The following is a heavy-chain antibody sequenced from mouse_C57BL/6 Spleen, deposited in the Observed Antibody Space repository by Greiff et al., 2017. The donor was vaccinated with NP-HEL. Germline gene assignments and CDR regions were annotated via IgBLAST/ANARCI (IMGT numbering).Heavy chain of an antibody. J-gene: IGHJ3*01. Sequence: QVTLKVSGPGLVQPSQSLPITCTVPGFPLPSYGVHWVRQSPGKGLEWLGVIWRGGSTDYNAALISRLTISKDNPKSQVFFKMNSLQADDTAIYYCARGLFTTVLARAYWGQGTLVTVAA. CDR1: GFPLPSYG. CDR3: ARGLFTTVLARAY. CDR2: IWRGGST. V-gene: IGHV2-2*01. D-gene: IGHD1-1*01.